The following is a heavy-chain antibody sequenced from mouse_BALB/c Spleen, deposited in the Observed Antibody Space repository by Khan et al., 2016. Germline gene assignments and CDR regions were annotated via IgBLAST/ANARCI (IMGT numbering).Heavy chain of an antibody. J-gene: IGHJ4*01. CDR1: GFTFSSYV. Sequence: QLVESGGGLVKPGGSLKLSCAASGFTFSSYVMSWVRQTPEKRLEWVASISTGGDIYYPDSVKGRFTISRDNARNILYLQMASLRSEDTAMYYCARGDYDRGYYYGIDYWGQGTSVTVSS. D-gene: IGHD2-4*01. CDR2: ISTGGDI. CDR3: ARGDYDRGYYYGIDY. V-gene: IGHV5-6-5*01.